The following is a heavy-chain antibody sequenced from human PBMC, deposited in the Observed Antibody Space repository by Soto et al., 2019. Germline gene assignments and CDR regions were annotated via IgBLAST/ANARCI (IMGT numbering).Heavy chain of an antibody. V-gene: IGHV4-59*01. Sequence: SETLSLTCTVSGGSISSYYWSWIRQPPGKGLEWIGYIYYSGSTNYNPSLKSRVTISIDTSKNQFSLKLSSVTAADTAVYYCAVGNCSNTNCYVRFDYWGQGTLVTVSS. J-gene: IGHJ4*02. CDR2: IYYSGST. D-gene: IGHD2-2*01. CDR3: AVGNCSNTNCYVRFDY. CDR1: GGSISSYY.